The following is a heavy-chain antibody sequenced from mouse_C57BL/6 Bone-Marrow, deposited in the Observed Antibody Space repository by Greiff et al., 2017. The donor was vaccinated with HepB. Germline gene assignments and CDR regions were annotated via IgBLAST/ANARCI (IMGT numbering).Heavy chain of an antibody. CDR3: ARYYYGSSPHYYAMDY. V-gene: IGHV1-69*01. J-gene: IGHJ4*01. CDR1: GYTFTSYW. Sequence: QVQLQQPGAELVMPGASVKLSCKASGYTFTSYWMHWVKQRHGQGLEWIGEIDPSDSYTNYNQKFKGKSTLTVDKSSSTAYMQLSSLTSEDSAVYYCARYYYGSSPHYYAMDYWGQGTSVTVSS. CDR2: IDPSDSYT. D-gene: IGHD1-1*01.